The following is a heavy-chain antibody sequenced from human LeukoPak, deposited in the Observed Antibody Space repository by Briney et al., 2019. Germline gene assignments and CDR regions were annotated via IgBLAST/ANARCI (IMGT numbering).Heavy chain of an antibody. CDR3: ASSHYDFWSGYSSYFDY. Sequence: SETLSLTCTVSGGSISSYYWSWSRQPPGKGLEWIGYIYYSGSTNYNPSLKSRVTISVDTSNNQFSLKLSSVAAADTAVYYCASSHYDFWSGYSSYFDYWGQGTLVTVSS. D-gene: IGHD3-3*01. CDR1: GGSISSYY. CDR2: IYYSGST. J-gene: IGHJ4*02. V-gene: IGHV4-59*01.